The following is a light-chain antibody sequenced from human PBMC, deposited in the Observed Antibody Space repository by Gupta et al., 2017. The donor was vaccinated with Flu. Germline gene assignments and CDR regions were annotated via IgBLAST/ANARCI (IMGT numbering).Light chain of an antibody. V-gene: IGKV2D-29*01. CDR3: RQSLQFPRT. CDR1: QSLLHSDGKTY. J-gene: IGKJ2*01. CDR2: EVS. Sequence: GTPGQPASISCKSSQSLLHSDGKTYLYWYLQKPGQPPQLLIYEVSYRFSGVPDSFSGSGSGTDSTLRIMRVEAEDVGVYYCRQSLQFPRTFGQGTKLEI.